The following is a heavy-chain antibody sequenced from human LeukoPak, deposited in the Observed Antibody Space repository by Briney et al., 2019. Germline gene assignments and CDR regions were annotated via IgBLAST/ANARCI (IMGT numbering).Heavy chain of an antibody. CDR1: GGSFSGYY. V-gene: IGHV4-34*01. CDR3: ARGVDLPKYYYDSTGGWFDP. CDR2: INHSGST. D-gene: IGHD3-22*01. J-gene: IGHJ5*02. Sequence: PSETLSLTCAVYGGSFSGYYWSWIRQPPGKGLEWIGEINHSGSTNYNPSLKSRVTISVDTSKNQFSLKLSSVTAADTAVYYCARGVDLPKYYYDSTGGWFDPWGQGTLVTVSS.